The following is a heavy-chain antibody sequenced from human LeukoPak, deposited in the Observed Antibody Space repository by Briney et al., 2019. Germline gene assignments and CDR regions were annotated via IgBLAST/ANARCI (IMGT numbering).Heavy chain of an antibody. D-gene: IGHD2-2*01. CDR2: IYYSGST. V-gene: IGHV4-39*01. CDR1: GGSISSSSYY. CDR3: ARGDLGYCSSTSCYPLDY. J-gene: IGHJ4*02. Sequence: SETLSLTCTVSGGSISSSSYYCGWIRQPPGKGLEWIGSIYYSGSTYYNPSLKSRVTISVDTSKNQFSLKLSSVTAADTAVYYCARGDLGYCSSTSCYPLDYWGQGTLVTVSS.